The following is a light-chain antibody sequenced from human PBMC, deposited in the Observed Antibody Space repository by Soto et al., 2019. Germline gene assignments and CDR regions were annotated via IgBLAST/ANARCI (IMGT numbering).Light chain of an antibody. J-gene: IGKJ5*01. Sequence: EIVLTQPPGTLSLSPGERATLSCRASQSVSSSYLTWYQQKPGQAPRLLIYGASSRATGIPDRFSGSGSGTDFTLTISRLEPEDFAVYYCQQYGSSPPITFGHGIRPEMK. V-gene: IGKV3-20*01. CDR1: QSVSSSY. CDR2: GAS. CDR3: QQYGSSPPIT.